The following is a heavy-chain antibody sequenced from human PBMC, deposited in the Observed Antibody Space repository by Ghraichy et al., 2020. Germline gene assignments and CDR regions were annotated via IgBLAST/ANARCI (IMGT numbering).Heavy chain of an antibody. CDR1: GFTFSSYA. CDR3: ARSSYYDFWSGYPLYYGMDV. CDR2: ISGSGGST. Sequence: ETLRLSCTASGFTFSSYAMSWVRQAPGTGLEWVSAISGSGGSTYYADSVKVRFTISRDNSKNTLYLQMNSLRAEDTAVYYCARSSYYDFWSGYPLYYGMDVWGQGTTVTVSS. D-gene: IGHD3-3*01. V-gene: IGHV3-23*01. J-gene: IGHJ6*02.